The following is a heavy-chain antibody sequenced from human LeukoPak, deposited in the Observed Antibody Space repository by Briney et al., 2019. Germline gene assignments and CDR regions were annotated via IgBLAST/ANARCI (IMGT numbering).Heavy chain of an antibody. Sequence: GGSLRLSCAVSGFTFSSYEMNWVRQAPGKGLEWVSYISSSGGTIYYADSVKGRFTISRDNAKNSLYLQMNSLRAEDTAVYYCARAVLYYFYGMYVWGQGTTVTVSS. CDR2: ISSSGGTI. CDR1: GFTFSSYE. V-gene: IGHV3-48*03. J-gene: IGHJ6*02. CDR3: ARAVLYYFYGMYV.